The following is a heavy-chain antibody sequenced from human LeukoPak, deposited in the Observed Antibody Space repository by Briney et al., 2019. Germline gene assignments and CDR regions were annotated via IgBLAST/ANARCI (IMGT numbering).Heavy chain of an antibody. J-gene: IGHJ4*02. Sequence: GGSLRLSCAASGVTFKNYAMSWVRQAPGKGLEWVSTIGGSGGNTYYADSVKGRFTISRDNSRNTLYLQMNSLRAEDTAVYYCAKNLIGVVIYYFDYWGQGTLVTVSS. CDR1: GVTFKNYA. CDR3: AKNLIGVVIYYFDY. D-gene: IGHD3-3*01. CDR2: IGGSGGNT. V-gene: IGHV3-23*01.